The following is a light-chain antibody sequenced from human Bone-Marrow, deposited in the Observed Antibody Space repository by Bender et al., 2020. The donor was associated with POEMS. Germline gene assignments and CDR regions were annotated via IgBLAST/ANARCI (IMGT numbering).Light chain of an antibody. V-gene: IGLV1-36*01. CDR2: YDD. J-gene: IGLJ2*01. CDR1: SSNIGNHG. Sequence: QSVVTQPPSLSEAPRQRVTISCSGSSSNIGNHGVNWYQQLPGGAPKLLIHYDDLLTPGVSDRFSASKSGTSASLAISELESEDEALDHCSAWDDSLSGWIVGGGTKLTVL. CDR3: SAWDDSLSGWI.